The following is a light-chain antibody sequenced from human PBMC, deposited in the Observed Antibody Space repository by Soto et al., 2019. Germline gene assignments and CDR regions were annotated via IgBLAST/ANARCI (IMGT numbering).Light chain of an antibody. CDR3: QHYNTYPWT. CDR1: QGISSW. Sequence: IQLTQSPSSLSASVGDRVTITCRASQGISSWLAWYQQKAGKAPKLLIYKASALESGVPSRFSGSGSGTEFTLTISSLEPEDFATFYCQHYNTYPWTFGQGTKVDIK. CDR2: KAS. V-gene: IGKV1-5*03. J-gene: IGKJ1*01.